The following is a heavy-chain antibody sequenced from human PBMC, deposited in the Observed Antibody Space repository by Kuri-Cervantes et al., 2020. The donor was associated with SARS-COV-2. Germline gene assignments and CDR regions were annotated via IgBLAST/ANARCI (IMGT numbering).Heavy chain of an antibody. CDR2: ISAYNGNT. D-gene: IGHD3-16*01. CDR1: GYTFTSYG. J-gene: IGHJ3*02. Sequence: ASVKVSCKASGYTFTSYGISWVRQAPGQGLEWMGWISAYNGNTNYAQRLQGRVTMTTDTSTSTAYMELRSLRSDDTAVYYCARDSMITGAFDIWGQGTMVTVSS. V-gene: IGHV1-18*01. CDR3: ARDSMITGAFDI.